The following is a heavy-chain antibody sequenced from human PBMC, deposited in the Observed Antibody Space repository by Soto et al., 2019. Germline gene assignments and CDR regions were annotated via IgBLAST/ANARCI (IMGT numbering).Heavy chain of an antibody. CDR3: ARDSTGVAATPYYYGMDV. CDR2: IWYDGSNK. CDR1: GFTFSSYG. D-gene: IGHD2-15*01. J-gene: IGHJ6*02. Sequence: QVQLVESGGGVVQPGRSLRLSCAASGFTFSSYGMHWVRQAPGKGLEWVAVIWYDGSNKYYADSVKGRFTISRDNSKNTLYLQMNSLRAEDTAVYYCARDSTGVAATPYYYGMDVWGQGTTVTVSS. V-gene: IGHV3-33*01.